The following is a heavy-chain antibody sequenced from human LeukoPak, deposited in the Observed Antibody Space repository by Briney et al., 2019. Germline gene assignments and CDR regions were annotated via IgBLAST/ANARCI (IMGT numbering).Heavy chain of an antibody. CDR3: ARQGRGDSSFDY. Sequence: SENLSLTCAVSGGSISSGSYSWSWIRQPPGKGLEWIGYIYPRGSTYYNPSLKSRVTISVDTSKNQFSLKLSSVTAADTAVYYCARQGRGDSSFDYWGQGTLVTVSS. D-gene: IGHD2-21*01. J-gene: IGHJ4*02. V-gene: IGHV4-30-2*05. CDR1: GGSISSGSYS. CDR2: IYPRGST.